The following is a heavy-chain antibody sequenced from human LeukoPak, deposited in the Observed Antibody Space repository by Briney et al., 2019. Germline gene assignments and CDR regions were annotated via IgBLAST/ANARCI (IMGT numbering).Heavy chain of an antibody. V-gene: IGHV3-74*01. Sequence: GGSLRLSCAASGFTFSSYWMHWVRQTPGKGLVWVSRINSDGSSTSYADSVKGRFTISRDNAKNTVYLQMNSLRAEDTAVYYCARDWQDIVVVVAARNYYMDVWGKGTTVTVSS. CDR3: ARDWQDIVVVVAARNYYMDV. D-gene: IGHD2-15*01. CDR1: GFTFSSYW. CDR2: INSDGSST. J-gene: IGHJ6*03.